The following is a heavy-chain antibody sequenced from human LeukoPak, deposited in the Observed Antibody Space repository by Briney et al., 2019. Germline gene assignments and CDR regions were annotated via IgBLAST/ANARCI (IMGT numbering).Heavy chain of an antibody. V-gene: IGHV1-18*01. CDR1: GYTFTSYG. Sequence: ASVKVSCKASGYTFTSYGISWVRQAPGQGVEWMGWISAYNGNTNYAQKLQGRVTMTTDTSTSTAYMELRSLRSDDTAVYYCARDRGLWFGELSDAFDIWGQGTMVTVSS. J-gene: IGHJ3*02. CDR3: ARDRGLWFGELSDAFDI. D-gene: IGHD3-10*01. CDR2: ISAYNGNT.